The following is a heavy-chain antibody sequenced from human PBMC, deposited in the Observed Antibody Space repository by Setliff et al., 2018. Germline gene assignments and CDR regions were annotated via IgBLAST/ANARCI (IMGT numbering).Heavy chain of an antibody. CDR3: ARDYYDSRGSYAFDI. J-gene: IGHJ3*02. V-gene: IGHV4-34*01. D-gene: IGHD3-22*01. Sequence: SETLSLTCAVYGGSFSGYYWSWIRQPPGKGLEWIGEINHSGSTNYNPSLKSRVTISVDTSKNQFSLNLSSVTAADTAMYYCARDYYDSRGSYAFDIWGQGTVVTVSS. CDR1: GGSFSGYY. CDR2: INHSGST.